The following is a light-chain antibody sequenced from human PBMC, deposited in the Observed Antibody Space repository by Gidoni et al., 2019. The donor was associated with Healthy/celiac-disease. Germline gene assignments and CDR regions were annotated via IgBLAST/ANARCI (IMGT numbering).Light chain of an antibody. CDR2: DAA. J-gene: IGKJ4*01. V-gene: IGKV3-11*01. CDR1: QSFSSY. Sequence: EIVLTQSPPPLSLSPGERATLPCRASQSFSSYLAWYQQKPGQAPRLLIYDAANRATGTPARFSGSGSGTDFTLTISSLEPEDFAVYYCQQRSNWPPLLTFGGGTKVEIK. CDR3: QQRSNWPPLLT.